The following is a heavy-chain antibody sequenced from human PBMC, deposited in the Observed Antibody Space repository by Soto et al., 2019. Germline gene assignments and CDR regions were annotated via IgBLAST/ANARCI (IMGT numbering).Heavy chain of an antibody. CDR3: AKDYTTRGHEYFDY. V-gene: IGHV3-30*18. CDR1: GFTFSSYG. D-gene: IGHD1-1*01. J-gene: IGHJ4*02. Sequence: QVQLVESGGGVVQPGRSLRLSCAASGFTFSSYGMHWVRQAPGKGLEWVAVISYDGSNKYYADSVKGRFTISRDNSKNPLYLQMNSLRAEDTAVYYCAKDYTTRGHEYFDYWGQGTLVTVSS. CDR2: ISYDGSNK.